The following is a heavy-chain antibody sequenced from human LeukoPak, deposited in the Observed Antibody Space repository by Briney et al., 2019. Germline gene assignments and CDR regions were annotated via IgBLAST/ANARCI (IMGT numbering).Heavy chain of an antibody. V-gene: IGHV3-30-3*01. CDR3: ARAQYSSGD. CDR2: ISYDGINK. CDR1: GFTLSSYA. D-gene: IGHD6-19*01. Sequence: PGGSLRLSCAVSGFTLSSYAVHWVRQAPGKGLEWVAVISYDGINKYYADSVKGRFTISRDNSKNTLYLQMNSLRAEDTAVYYCARAQYSSGDWGPGTLVTVSS. J-gene: IGHJ4*02.